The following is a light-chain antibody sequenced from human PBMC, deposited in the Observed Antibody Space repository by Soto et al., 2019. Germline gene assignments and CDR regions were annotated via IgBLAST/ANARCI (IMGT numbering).Light chain of an antibody. CDR1: SSDVGGHNY. CDR2: EVT. Sequence: QSALTQPASVSGSPGQSITISCTGTSSDVGGHNYVSWYQHYPGKAPKLMIYEVTNRPSGVSDRFSGSKSGNTASLTISGLQPEDEADYYCSSYTSNNTHMYVFGIGTKVTVL. V-gene: IGLV2-14*01. CDR3: SSYTSNNTHMYV. J-gene: IGLJ1*01.